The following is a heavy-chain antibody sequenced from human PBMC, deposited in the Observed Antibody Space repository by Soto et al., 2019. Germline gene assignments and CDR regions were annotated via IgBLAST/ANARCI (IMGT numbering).Heavy chain of an antibody. D-gene: IGHD6-19*01. Sequence: GRSLRLSCAASGFTFSSYWMHSVRQAPGKGLVWVSRINSDGSSTSYADSVKGRFTISRDNAKNTLYLQMNSLRAEDTAVYYCARVLYSSGWSFDYWGQGTLVTVSS. CDR2: INSDGSST. J-gene: IGHJ4*02. CDR3: ARVLYSSGWSFDY. V-gene: IGHV3-74*01. CDR1: GFTFSSYW.